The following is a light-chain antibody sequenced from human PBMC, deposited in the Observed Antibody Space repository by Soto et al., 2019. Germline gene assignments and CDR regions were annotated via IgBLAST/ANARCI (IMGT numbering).Light chain of an antibody. J-gene: IGKJ1*01. CDR1: QSISSY. CDR3: QQSYSTPIWT. V-gene: IGKV1-39*01. Sequence: DIQMTQSPSSLSASVGDRVTITCRASQSISSYLNWYQQKPGKAPKLLIYAASSLQSGVPSRFSGSGSVTDFTLTISSLHPEDFATYYCQQSYSTPIWTFGQGTKVEIK. CDR2: AAS.